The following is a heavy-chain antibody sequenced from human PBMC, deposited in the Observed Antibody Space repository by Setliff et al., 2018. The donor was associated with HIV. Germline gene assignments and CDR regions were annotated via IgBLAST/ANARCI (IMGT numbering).Heavy chain of an antibody. J-gene: IGHJ5*02. CDR1: DGSTSSSSYY. D-gene: IGHD2-21*01. V-gene: IGHV4-39*01. CDR2: MYYGGIT. CDR3: ARVPVAGANWFDP. Sequence: PSETLSLTCSVSDGSTSSSSYYWGWIRQAPGKGLEWIGTMYYGGITYYNPSLKSRATISVDRSKNLFSLKLISVTAADQGVYYCARVPVAGANWFDPWGLGTLVTVSS.